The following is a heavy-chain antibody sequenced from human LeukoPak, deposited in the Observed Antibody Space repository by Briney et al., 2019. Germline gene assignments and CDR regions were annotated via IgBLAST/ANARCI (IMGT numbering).Heavy chain of an antibody. J-gene: IGHJ5*02. V-gene: IGHV4-31*03. CDR3: AIAIRIAALYSWFDP. CDR2: IYYSGST. D-gene: IGHD6-6*01. Sequence: TSETLSLTCTVSGGSISSGGYYWSWIRQHPGKGLEWIGYIYYSGSTYYNPSLKSRVTISVDTSKNQFSLKLSSVTAADTAVYYCAIAIRIAALYSWFDPCGQGTLVTVPS. CDR1: GGSISSGGYY.